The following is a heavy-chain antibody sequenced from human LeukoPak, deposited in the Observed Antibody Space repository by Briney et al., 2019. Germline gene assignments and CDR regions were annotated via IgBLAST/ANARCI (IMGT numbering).Heavy chain of an antibody. J-gene: IGHJ3*02. V-gene: IGHV4-34*01. Sequence: SETLSLTCAVYGGSFSGYYWSWIRQPPGKGLEWIGEINHSGSTNYNPSLKSRVTISVDTSKNQFSLKLSSVTAADTAVYYCARDYYSNYALDAFDIWGQGTMVTVSS. CDR2: INHSGST. CDR3: ARDYYSNYALDAFDI. D-gene: IGHD4-11*01. CDR1: GGSFSGYY.